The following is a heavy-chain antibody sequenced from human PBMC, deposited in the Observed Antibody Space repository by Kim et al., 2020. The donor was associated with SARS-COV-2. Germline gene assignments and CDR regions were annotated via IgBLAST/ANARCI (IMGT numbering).Heavy chain of an antibody. CDR1: GGSISSGGYY. Sequence: SETLSLTCTVSGGSISSGGYYWSWIRQHPGKGLEWIGYIYYSGSTYDNPSLKSRVTISVDTSKNQFSLKLISVTAADTAVYYCARAITIFGVVISYFDYWGQGTLVTVSS. D-gene: IGHD3-3*01. CDR3: ARAITIFGVVISYFDY. J-gene: IGHJ4*02. V-gene: IGHV4-31*03. CDR2: IYYSGST.